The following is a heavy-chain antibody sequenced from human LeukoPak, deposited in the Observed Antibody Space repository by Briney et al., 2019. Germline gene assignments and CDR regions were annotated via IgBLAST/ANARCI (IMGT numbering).Heavy chain of an antibody. CDR3: ARGVKQWLRFRFDY. CDR1: GFTFSSYG. Sequence: NPGGSLRLSCAASGFTFSSYGMSWVRQAPGKGLEWIGEIHYSGSTYFNPSLKSRVTISVDTSKNHFSLKLSSVTAADTAVYYCARGVKQWLRFRFDYWGQGTLVTVSS. V-gene: IGHV4-34*01. CDR2: IHYSGST. D-gene: IGHD6-19*01. J-gene: IGHJ4*02.